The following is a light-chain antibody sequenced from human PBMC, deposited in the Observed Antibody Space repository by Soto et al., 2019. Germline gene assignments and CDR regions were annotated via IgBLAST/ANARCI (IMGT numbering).Light chain of an antibody. Sequence: DIQMTQSPSTLSASVGDRVNITCRASETINIWLAWYQQKPGKAPKLLIYWASSLLTGVPSSFSGSGFGTEFTLNISSLKTDDLATYYCQQYNSYFYTFGPGTKVDV. V-gene: IGKV1-5*03. CDR3: QQYNSYFYT. CDR2: WAS. CDR1: ETINIW. J-gene: IGKJ3*01.